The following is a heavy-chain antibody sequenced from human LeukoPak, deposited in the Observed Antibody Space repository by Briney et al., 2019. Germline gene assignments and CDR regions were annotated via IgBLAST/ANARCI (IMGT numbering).Heavy chain of an antibody. D-gene: IGHD3-22*01. CDR3: AREEGSGHYSLLRYFDY. V-gene: IGHV4-39*07. CDR2: FYYSGST. J-gene: IGHJ4*02. Sequence: SETLSLTCTVSGGSISSSSYYWGWIRQPPGKGLEWIGSFYYSGSTYYNPSLKSRVTISVDTSKNQFSLKLSSVTAADTAVYYCAREEGSGHYSLLRYFDYWGQGTLVTVSS. CDR1: GGSISSSSYY.